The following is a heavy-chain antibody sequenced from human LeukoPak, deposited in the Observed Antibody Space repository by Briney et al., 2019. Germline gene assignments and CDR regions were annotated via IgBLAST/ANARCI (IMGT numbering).Heavy chain of an antibody. Sequence: PGGSLRLSCAASGFSFSDYAMGWVRQAPGKGLEWVSTVNETSRRTYYADSVKGRFTMSRDNSKNTLYLQMNSLRAEDTAIYYCTKEGRPNSRGGYYDYWGQGTRVTVSS. J-gene: IGHJ4*02. CDR1: GFSFSDYA. CDR2: VNETSRRT. D-gene: IGHD3-22*01. CDR3: TKEGRPNSRGGYYDY. V-gene: IGHV3-23*01.